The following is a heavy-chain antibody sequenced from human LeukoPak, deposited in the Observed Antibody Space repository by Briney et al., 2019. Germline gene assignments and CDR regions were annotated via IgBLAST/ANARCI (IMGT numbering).Heavy chain of an antibody. CDR2: IIPILGIA. CDR1: GGTFSSYT. CDR3: ARDEGSYHGDYFDY. J-gene: IGHJ4*02. D-gene: IGHD1-26*01. Sequence: SVKASCKASGGTFSSYTISRVRQAPGQGLEWMGRIIPILGIANYAQKFQGRVTITADKSTSTAYMELSSLRSEDTAVYYCARDEGSYHGDYFDYWGQGTLVTVSS. V-gene: IGHV1-69*04.